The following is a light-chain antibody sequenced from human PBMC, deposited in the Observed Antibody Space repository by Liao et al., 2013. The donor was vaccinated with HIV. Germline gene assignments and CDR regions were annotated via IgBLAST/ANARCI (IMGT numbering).Light chain of an antibody. CDR1: VLSRKY. V-gene: IGLV3-27*01. CDR2: KDT. Sequence: SYELTQPSSVSVSPGQTARITCSGDVLSRKYARWFQQKPGQAPVLVIYKDTERPSGIPERFSGSNSGNTATLTISRVEPGDEADYYCQLWDSSSDHPYVFGTGTQVTVL. CDR3: QLWDSSSDHPYV. J-gene: IGLJ1*01.